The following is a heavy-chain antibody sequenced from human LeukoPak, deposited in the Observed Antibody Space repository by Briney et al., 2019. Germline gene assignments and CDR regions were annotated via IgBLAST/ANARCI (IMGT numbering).Heavy chain of an antibody. D-gene: IGHD1-26*01. V-gene: IGHV1-2*02. J-gene: IGHJ4*02. Sequence: ASVKLSRKASGYTPTEYYMHWVRQAPGQGLEWMGWINPPSGGTDHAQHFQGRVTMTRDTSISTAYMELSRLRSADTAVYYCARDMDSGPDFFDYWGLGTLVTVSS. CDR2: INPPSGGT. CDR1: GYTPTEYY. CDR3: ARDMDSGPDFFDY.